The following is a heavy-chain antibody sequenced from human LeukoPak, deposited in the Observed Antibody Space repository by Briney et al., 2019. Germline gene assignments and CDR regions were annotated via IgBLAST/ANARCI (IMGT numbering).Heavy chain of an antibody. CDR1: GFTFSSYG. CDR2: IRYDGSNK. V-gene: IGHV3-30*02. CDR3: AKTLGLSYSSSDY. J-gene: IGHJ4*02. Sequence: QPGGSLRLSCAASGFTFSSYGMHWVRQAPGKGLEWVAFIRYDGSNKYYADSVKGRFTISRDNSKNTLYLQMNSLRAEDTAVYYCAKTLGLSYSSSDYWGQGTLVTVSS. D-gene: IGHD6-6*01.